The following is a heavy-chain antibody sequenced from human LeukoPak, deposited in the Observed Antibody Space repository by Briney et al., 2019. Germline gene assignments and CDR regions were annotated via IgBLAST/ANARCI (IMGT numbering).Heavy chain of an antibody. D-gene: IGHD6-13*01. CDR1: GGYINSYY. J-gene: IGHJ6*02. V-gene: IGHV4-59*01. CDR3: ARNGAAAGNYYYYGMDV. CDR2: IYYSGNT. Sequence: PSETLSLTCTVSGGYINSYYWSWIRQPPGKGLEWVGYIYYSGNTNYNPSLKSRVTISVDTSKKQFSLKLSLVTAADTAVYYCARNGAAAGNYYYYGMDVWGQGTTLTVSS.